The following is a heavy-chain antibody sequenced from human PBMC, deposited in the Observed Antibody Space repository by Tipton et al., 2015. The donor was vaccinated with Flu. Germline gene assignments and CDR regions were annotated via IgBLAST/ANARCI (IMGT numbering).Heavy chain of an antibody. D-gene: IGHD3-16*01. CDR3: AREWGDAFDI. CDR1: GYSISSGYY. CDR2: IFHGGST. J-gene: IGHJ3*02. Sequence: TLSLTCTVSGYSISSGYYWGWIRQPPGKGLEWIGSIFHGGSTYYNPSLKSRVTISVDTSKNQFSLKLSSVTAADTAVYYCAREWGDAFDIWGQETMVTVSS. V-gene: IGHV4-38-2*02.